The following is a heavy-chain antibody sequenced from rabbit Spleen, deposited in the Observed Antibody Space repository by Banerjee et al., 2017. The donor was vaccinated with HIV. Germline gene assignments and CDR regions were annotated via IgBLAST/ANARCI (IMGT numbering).Heavy chain of an antibody. CDR3: ARDSGSSFSSYGMDL. CDR2: IEPIFGNA. J-gene: IGHJ6*01. CDR1: GFTISNYW. D-gene: IGHD8-1*01. V-gene: IGHV1S7*01. Sequence: QLEESGGRLVQPGGSLTLSCKGSGFTISNYWVNWVRQAPGKGLEWIGYIEPIFGNAYYANWVNGRFTISSHNAQNTLYLQLNSLTAADTATYFCARDSGSSFSSYGMDLWGPGTLVTVS.